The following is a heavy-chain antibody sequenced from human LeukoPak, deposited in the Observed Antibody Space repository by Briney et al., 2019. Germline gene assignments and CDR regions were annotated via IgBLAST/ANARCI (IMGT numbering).Heavy chain of an antibody. V-gene: IGHV3-74*01. J-gene: IGHJ4*02. Sequence: SWGSLRLSCAASGFTFSSYWMHWVRQAPAQGLVLVSRINSDGSSTSYADSVNDRFTISSDNAKNTLYLQMNSRRTDDTAGYYCAREEIVGATHGRNFYYWGQGTLGTVSS. CDR1: GFTFSSYW. CDR3: AREEIVGATHGRNFYY. D-gene: IGHD1-26*01. CDR2: INSDGSST.